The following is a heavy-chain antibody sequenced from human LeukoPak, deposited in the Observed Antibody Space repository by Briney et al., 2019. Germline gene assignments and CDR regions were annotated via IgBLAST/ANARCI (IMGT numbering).Heavy chain of an antibody. Sequence: GGSLRLSCAASGFIFSDYYMTWIRQAPGKGLEGVAVILPDGSDKYYADSVTGRFTISRDNSKNTLYLQMNSRRADDTAVYYCARNARDSVFDLWGQGTMVTVSS. J-gene: IGHJ3*01. V-gene: IGHV3-33*08. CDR3: ARNARDSVFDL. CDR2: ILPDGSDK. CDR1: GFIFSDYY.